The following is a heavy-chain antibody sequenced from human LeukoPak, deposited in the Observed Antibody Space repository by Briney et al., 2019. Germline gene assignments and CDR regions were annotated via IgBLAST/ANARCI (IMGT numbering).Heavy chain of an antibody. D-gene: IGHD3-22*01. CDR1: GFTFSDYY. V-gene: IGHV3-11*05. Sequence: WGSLTLSCAASGFTFSDYYMSWIRQAPGKGLEWVSYISSSSSYKNYADSVKGLFTISRDNNNNSLYLQMNSVGAEDTAVYYCARADSDYFDYWGQGTLVTVSS. J-gene: IGHJ4*02. CDR3: ARADSDYFDY. CDR2: ISSSSSYK.